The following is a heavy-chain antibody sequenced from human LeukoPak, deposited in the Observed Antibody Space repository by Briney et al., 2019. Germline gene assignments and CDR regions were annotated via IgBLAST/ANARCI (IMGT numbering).Heavy chain of an antibody. Sequence: GGSLRLSCAASGFTFSSFGMHWVRQAPGKGLEWVTVTSYDGNEKYYADSVKGRFTISRDNSKNTVYLQMNSLRAEDTTVYYCATGGTRAATGRMGFWGQGTLVTVSS. J-gene: IGHJ4*02. D-gene: IGHD6-25*01. CDR3: ATGGTRAATGRMGF. V-gene: IGHV3-30*03. CDR1: GFTFSSFG. CDR2: TSYDGNEK.